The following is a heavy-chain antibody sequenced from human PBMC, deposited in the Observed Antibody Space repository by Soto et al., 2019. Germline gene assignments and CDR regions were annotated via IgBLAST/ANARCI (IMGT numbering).Heavy chain of an antibody. J-gene: IGHJ5*02. CDR3: ARRDRSGFSYWLDT. D-gene: IGHD3-22*01. V-gene: IGHV4-31*03. CDR1: GGSISDGYY. CDR2: ISASGST. Sequence: PSEPLSITCTVSGGSISDGYYWTWIRQHPGKGLEWIGSISASGSTSYNPSLKSRLTVSVDKSKNQFSLNLRSVTAADTAVYYCARRDRSGFSYWLDTWGQGTLVTVSS.